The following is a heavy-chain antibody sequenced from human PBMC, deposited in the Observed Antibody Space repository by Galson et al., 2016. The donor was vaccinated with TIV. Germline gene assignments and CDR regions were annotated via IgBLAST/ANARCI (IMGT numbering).Heavy chain of an antibody. Sequence: SLRLSCAASGFTFSSYAMTWVRQAPGKGLEWVSVIYGGASTYYADSVKGRFTISRDNSKNTLYLQMKSLRADDTAVYYCAKDMTTIMDRAVSSYDALHVWGQGTMVTVSS. CDR2: IYGGAST. V-gene: IGHV3-23*03. CDR1: GFTFSSYA. J-gene: IGHJ3*01. D-gene: IGHD3-10*01. CDR3: AKDMTTIMDRAVSSYDALHV.